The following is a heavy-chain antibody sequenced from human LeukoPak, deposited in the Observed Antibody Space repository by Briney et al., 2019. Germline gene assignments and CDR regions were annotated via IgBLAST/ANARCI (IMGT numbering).Heavy chain of an antibody. D-gene: IGHD1-1*01. J-gene: IGHJ5*02. Sequence: SGGSLRLSCAASGFTFSDYYMSWIRQAPGKGLEWVSYISSSGSTIYYADSVKGRFTISRDNAKNSLYLQMNSLRAEDTAVYYCARRFWNDDDWFDPWGQGTLVTVSS. CDR3: ARRFWNDDDWFDP. CDR2: ISSSGSTI. CDR1: GFTFSDYY. V-gene: IGHV3-11*01.